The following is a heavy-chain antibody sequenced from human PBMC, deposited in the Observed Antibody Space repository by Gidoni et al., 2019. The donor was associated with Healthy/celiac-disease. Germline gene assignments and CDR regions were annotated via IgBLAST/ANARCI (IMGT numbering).Heavy chain of an antibody. D-gene: IGHD3-22*01. V-gene: IGHV3-30-3*01. CDR3: ARSTYYDSSGYPQGE. Sequence: QVLLVESGGGVVQPGRSLRLSCEASGFTFSSYAMHWVRQAPGKGLAWVAVITYDGSNKYYADSVNGRFTISRDNSKNTLYLQMNSLRAEDTAVYYCARSTYYDSSGYPQGEWGQGTLVTVSS. CDR1: GFTFSSYA. CDR2: ITYDGSNK. J-gene: IGHJ4*02.